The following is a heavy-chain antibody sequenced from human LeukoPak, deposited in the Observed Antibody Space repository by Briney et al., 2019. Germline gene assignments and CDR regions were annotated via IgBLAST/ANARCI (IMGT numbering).Heavy chain of an antibody. CDR3: ARTAGMTIFGVVTEYNWFDP. CDR1: GFTFSSYA. CDR2: ISYDGSNK. V-gene: IGHV3-30*04. D-gene: IGHD3-3*01. Sequence: GGSLRLSCAASGFTFSSYAMHWVRQAPGKGLEWVAVISYDGSNKYYADSVKGRFTISRDNAKNSLYLQMNSLRAEDTAVCYCARTAGMTIFGVVTEYNWFDPWGQGTLVTASS. J-gene: IGHJ5*02.